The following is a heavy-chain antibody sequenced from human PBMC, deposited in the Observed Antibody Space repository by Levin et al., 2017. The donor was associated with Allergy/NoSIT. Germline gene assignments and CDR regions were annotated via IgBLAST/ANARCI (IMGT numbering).Heavy chain of an antibody. CDR3: ARELVTSSGWYGRFDP. V-gene: IGHV6-1*01. CDR2: TYYGSKWYN. D-gene: IGHD6-19*01. Sequence: NSSETLSLTCAISGDSVSNDRVAWNWVRQSPSRGLEWLGRTYYGSKWYNNYAQSVKSRITINPDTSKNQFSLQLNSVTPEDTAVYYCARELVTSSGWYGRFDPWGQGTLVTVSS. CDR1: GDSVSNDRVA. J-gene: IGHJ5*02.